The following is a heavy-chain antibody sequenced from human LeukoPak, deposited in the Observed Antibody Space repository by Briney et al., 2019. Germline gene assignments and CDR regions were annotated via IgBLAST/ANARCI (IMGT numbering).Heavy chain of an antibody. J-gene: IGHJ5*02. CDR2: VSADNGET. V-gene: IGHV1-18*01. CDR3: ATDYQLLLLWDCFDP. CDR1: GYSFNTYG. Sequence: ASVKVSCKASGYSFNTYGISWVRPAPGQGLEWMGWVSADNGETNYAQKFQGRVTMTTDTSTSTAYMELRSLRSDDTAVYYCATDYQLLLLWDCFDPWGQGTLVSVSS. D-gene: IGHD2-2*01.